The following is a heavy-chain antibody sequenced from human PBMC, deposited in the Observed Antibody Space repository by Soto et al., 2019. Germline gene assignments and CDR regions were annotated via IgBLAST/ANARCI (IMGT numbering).Heavy chain of an antibody. CDR1: GGSISSGGYY. CDR3: ARMYGDYANRFDP. CDR2: IYYSGST. J-gene: IGHJ5*02. Sequence: PSETLSLTCTVSGGSISSGGYYWSWIRQHPGKGLEWIGYIYYSGSTYYNPSLKSRVTISVDTSKNQFSLKLSSVTAADTAVYYCARMYGDYANRFDPWGQGTLVTVSS. D-gene: IGHD4-17*01. V-gene: IGHV4-31*03.